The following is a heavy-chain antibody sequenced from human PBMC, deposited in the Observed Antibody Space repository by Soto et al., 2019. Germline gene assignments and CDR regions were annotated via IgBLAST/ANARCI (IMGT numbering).Heavy chain of an antibody. V-gene: IGHV3-7*01. Sequence: GGSLRLSCAASGFTFSSYWMSWVRQAPGKGLEWVANIKQDGSEKYYVDSVKGRFTISRDNAKNSLYLQMNSLRAEDTAVYYCARGVGTVTYYYYYYYMDVWGKGTTVTVSS. CDR1: GFTFSSYW. J-gene: IGHJ6*03. CDR3: ARGVGTVTYYYYYYYMDV. CDR2: IKQDGSEK. D-gene: IGHD4-4*01.